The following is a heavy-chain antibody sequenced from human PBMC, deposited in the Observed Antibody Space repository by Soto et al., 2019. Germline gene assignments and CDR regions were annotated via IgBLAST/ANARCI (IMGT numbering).Heavy chain of an antibody. J-gene: IGHJ5*02. Sequence: PSETLSLTCTVSGGSTSRSSDYWGWIRQPPGKGLEWIGSIYYSGSTYYNPSLKSRVTISVDMSKNQFSLKVSSVTAADTAVYYCARGIKYGDYSWWFDPWGPGTLVTVSS. CDR2: IYYSGST. CDR3: ARGIKYGDYSWWFDP. D-gene: IGHD4-17*01. CDR1: GGSTSRSSDY. V-gene: IGHV4-39*01.